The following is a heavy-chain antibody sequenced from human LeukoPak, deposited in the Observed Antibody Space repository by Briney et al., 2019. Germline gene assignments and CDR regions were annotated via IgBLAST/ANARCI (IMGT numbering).Heavy chain of an antibody. CDR3: ARGQTGYYFDY. CDR2: IIPIFGTA. D-gene: IGHD2-15*01. CDR1: GGTFSSYA. J-gene: IGHJ4*02. Sequence: ASVKVSCKASGGTFSSYAISWVRQAPGQGREWMGGIIPIFGTANYAQKFQGRVTITADESTSTAYMELSSLRSEDTAVYYCARGQTGYYFDYWGQGTLVTVSS. V-gene: IGHV1-69*13.